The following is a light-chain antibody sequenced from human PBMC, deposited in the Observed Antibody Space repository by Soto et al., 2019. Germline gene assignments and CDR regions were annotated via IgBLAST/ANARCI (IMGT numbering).Light chain of an antibody. V-gene: IGLV2-14*01. Sequence: QSVLTQPASVSGSPGQSITISCTGTSSDIGGYNYVSWYQQHPDKVPKLMIYDVTNRPSGVSNRFSGSKSGNTASLSISGLQAEDGADYYCSSYTSSSTLIFGGGTKLTVL. CDR3: SSYTSSSTLI. CDR2: DVT. J-gene: IGLJ2*01. CDR1: SSDIGGYNY.